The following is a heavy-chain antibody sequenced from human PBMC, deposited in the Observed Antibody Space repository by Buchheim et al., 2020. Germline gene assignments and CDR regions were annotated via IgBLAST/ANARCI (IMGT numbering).Heavy chain of an antibody. CDR1: GGPISSGGYH. Sequence: QVQLRESGPGLVKPSQTLSLTCTFSGGPISSGGYHWSRIRQHPGKGLEWIGYLSYSGSTYYNPPLKRRLTISVDTSNNLFSLELTSVAAADTAVYYCAEGGRNNWFDPWGQGTL. J-gene: IGHJ5*02. CDR3: AEGGRNNWFDP. CDR2: LSYSGST. V-gene: IGHV4-31*03.